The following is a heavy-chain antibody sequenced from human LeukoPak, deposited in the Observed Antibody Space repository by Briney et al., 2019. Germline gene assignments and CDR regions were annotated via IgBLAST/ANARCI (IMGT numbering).Heavy chain of an antibody. V-gene: IGHV1-69*04. J-gene: IGHJ4*02. D-gene: IGHD3-10*01. CDR2: IIPTLGIA. CDR3: ATSSQNYYGSGSSIFDY. CDR1: GGTFSSYA. Sequence: GASVKVSCKASGGTFSSYAISWVRQAPGQGLEWMGRIIPTLGIANYAQKFQGRVTITADKSTSTAYMELSSLRSEDTAVYYCATSSQNYYGSGSSIFDYWGQGTLVTVSS.